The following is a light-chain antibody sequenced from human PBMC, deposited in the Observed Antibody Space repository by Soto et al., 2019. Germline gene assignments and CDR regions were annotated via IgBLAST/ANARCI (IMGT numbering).Light chain of an antibody. CDR3: MQALQTPLT. CDR1: QSLLHRTGYNY. Sequence: DIVMTQSPLSLPVTPGEPASISRRSSQSLLHRTGYNYLDWYLQKPGQSPQLLIYMGSSRASWVPDRFSGNGSGRDFTLKIRRVEAEDVGVYYCMQALQTPLTVGGGTNVEIK. CDR2: MGS. J-gene: IGKJ4*01. V-gene: IGKV2-28*01.